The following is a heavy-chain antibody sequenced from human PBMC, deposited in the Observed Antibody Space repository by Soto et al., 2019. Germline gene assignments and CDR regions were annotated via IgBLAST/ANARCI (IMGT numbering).Heavy chain of an antibody. Sequence: SETLSLTCAVSGGSISRGAYSWSWLRQPPGKGLEYIGYIYPSGSSYFNPSLRSRVSISIDRSKNLFSLNLTSVTAADTAVYYCARYSSSSGDNWFDPWGQGALVTVS. CDR2: IYPSGSS. D-gene: IGHD6-6*01. V-gene: IGHV4-30-2*01. CDR3: ARYSSSSGDNWFDP. J-gene: IGHJ5*02. CDR1: GGSISRGAYS.